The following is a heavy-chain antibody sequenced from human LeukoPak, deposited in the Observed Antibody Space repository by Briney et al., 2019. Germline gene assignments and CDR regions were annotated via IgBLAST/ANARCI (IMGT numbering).Heavy chain of an antibody. D-gene: IGHD6-19*01. Sequence: GGSLRLFCTASGFTFRNYGMHWVRQTPGKGLEGVAVKWHDGSNNRYGDSVKGRFTISRDNSKDTLYLQMNSLRAEATDVYYCARLSRFSSGWYELDYWGQGTLVTVSS. J-gene: IGHJ4*02. CDR2: KWHDGSNN. V-gene: IGHV3-33*01. CDR1: GFTFRNYG. CDR3: ARLSRFSSGWYELDY.